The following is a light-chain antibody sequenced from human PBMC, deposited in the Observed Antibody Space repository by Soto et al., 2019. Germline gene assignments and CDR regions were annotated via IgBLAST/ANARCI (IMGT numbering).Light chain of an antibody. V-gene: IGKV3D-15*01. CDR2: GAS. J-gene: IGKJ5*01. CDR1: QSLVHSDGIAY. Sequence: VMTQSPLSLPVTLGQPASISCRSNQSLVHSDGIAYLAWYQQKPGQAPRLLIYGASSRATGIPDRFSGSGSGTEFTLTISTLQTEDFAVYYCQQYNNWPITFGPGTRLEIK. CDR3: QQYNNWPIT.